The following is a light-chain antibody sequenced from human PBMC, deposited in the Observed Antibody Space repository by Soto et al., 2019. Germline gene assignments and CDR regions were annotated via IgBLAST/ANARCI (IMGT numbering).Light chain of an antibody. Sequence: QSVLTQPPSASGSPGQPVTISCTGTSSDVGGYNYVSWYQQHPGKAPKLMIYEVTKRPSGVPDRFSGSKSGNTASLTVSGLQAEDEADYYCSAYAGSTPYVFGTGTKLTVL. V-gene: IGLV2-8*01. CDR2: EVT. J-gene: IGLJ1*01. CDR3: SAYAGSTPYV. CDR1: SSDVGGYNY.